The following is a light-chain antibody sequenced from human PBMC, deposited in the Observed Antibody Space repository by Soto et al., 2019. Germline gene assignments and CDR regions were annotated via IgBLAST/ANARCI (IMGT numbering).Light chain of an antibody. CDR3: CSYAASNTLCV. Sequence: QSVLTQPPSASGSPGQSVTISCTGTSSDVGGYNYVSWFQQHPGKAPKLMIYEVSKRPSGVSDRFSGSKSGNTASLTVSGLQAEEEAEYYCCSYAASNTLCVFGTGTKLTVL. J-gene: IGLJ1*01. CDR2: EVS. V-gene: IGLV2-8*01. CDR1: SSDVGGYNY.